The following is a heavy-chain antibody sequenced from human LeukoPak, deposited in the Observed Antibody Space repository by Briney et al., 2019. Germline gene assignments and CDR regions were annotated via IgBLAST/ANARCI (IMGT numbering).Heavy chain of an antibody. CDR3: ARGGNPSSSWYNPLYYYYYYGMDV. CDR2: MNPNSGNT. Sequence: GASVKVSCKASGYTFTSYDINWVRQATGQGLEWMGWMNPNSGNTGYAQKFQGRVTMTRNTSISTAYMELSSLGSEDTAVYYCARGGNPSSSWYNPLYYYYYYGMDVWGQGTTVTVSS. D-gene: IGHD6-13*01. CDR1: GYTFTSYD. V-gene: IGHV1-8*01. J-gene: IGHJ6*02.